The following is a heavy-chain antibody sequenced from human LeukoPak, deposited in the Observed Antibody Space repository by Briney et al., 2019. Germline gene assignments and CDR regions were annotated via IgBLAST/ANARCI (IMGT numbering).Heavy chain of an antibody. J-gene: IGHJ2*01. CDR2: INHSGST. CDR3: ARGAERLRRFWYFDL. CDR1: GGSFSGYY. V-gene: IGHV4-34*01. Sequence: SETLSLTCAVYGGSFSGYYWSWIRQPPGKGLEWIGEINHSGSTNCNPSLKSRVTISVDTSKNQFSLKLSSVTAADTAVYYCARGAERLRRFWYFDLWGRGTLVAVSS. D-gene: IGHD4-17*01.